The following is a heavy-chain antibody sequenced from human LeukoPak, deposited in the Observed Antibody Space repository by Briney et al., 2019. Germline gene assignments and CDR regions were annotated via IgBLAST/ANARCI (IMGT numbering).Heavy chain of an antibody. CDR1: GFTFSSYS. CDR2: ISSSSSTI. D-gene: IGHD3-9*01. J-gene: IGHJ4*02. Sequence: GGSLRLSCAASGFTFSSYSMNWVRQAPGKGLEWVSYISSSSSTIYYADSVKGRFTISRDNAKNSLYLQMNSLRAEDTAVYYCAKDLYYDILTGFGYWGQGTLVTVSS. V-gene: IGHV3-48*04. CDR3: AKDLYYDILTGFGY.